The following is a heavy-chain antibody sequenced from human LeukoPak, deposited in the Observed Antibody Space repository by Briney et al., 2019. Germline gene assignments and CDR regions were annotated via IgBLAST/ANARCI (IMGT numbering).Heavy chain of an antibody. D-gene: IGHD3-10*01. Sequence: GGSLRLSCAASGFTFSSYIRNWVRQAPGKGLEWVSYISSSSSTIYYADSVKGRFNISRDNAKNSLYLQMNSLRAEDTAVHYCARDYSLEWFGELCADYWGQGPLVTVSS. V-gene: IGHV3-48*01. CDR1: GFTFSSYI. CDR3: ARDYSLEWFGELCADY. CDR2: ISSSSSTI. J-gene: IGHJ4*02.